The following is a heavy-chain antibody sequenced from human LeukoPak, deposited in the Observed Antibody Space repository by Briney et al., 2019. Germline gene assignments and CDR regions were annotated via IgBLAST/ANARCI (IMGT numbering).Heavy chain of an antibody. CDR3: ARNTRGVLDY. V-gene: IGHV4-39*07. D-gene: IGHD3-10*01. Sequence: SETLSLTCTVSGGSISSSSYYWGWIRQPPGKGLEWIGSIYYSGSTYYNPSLKSRVTISVDTSKNQFSLKLSSVTAADTAVYYCARNTRGVLDYWGQGTLVTVSS. CDR2: IYYSGST. J-gene: IGHJ4*02. CDR1: GGSISSSSYY.